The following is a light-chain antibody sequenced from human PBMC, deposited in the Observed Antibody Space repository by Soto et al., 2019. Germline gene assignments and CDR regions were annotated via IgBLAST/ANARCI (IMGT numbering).Light chain of an antibody. CDR1: NSDLGGYNY. V-gene: IGLV2-11*01. Sequence: QSALTQPRSVSGSPGQSVTISCTGTNSDLGGYNYVSWYQQHPGKSPKVMIYDVSSRPSGVPDRFSGSKSGNTASLTISGLQAEDEADYYCCSYAANYNFSVFGGGTKLTVL. J-gene: IGLJ3*02. CDR3: CSYAANYNFSV. CDR2: DVS.